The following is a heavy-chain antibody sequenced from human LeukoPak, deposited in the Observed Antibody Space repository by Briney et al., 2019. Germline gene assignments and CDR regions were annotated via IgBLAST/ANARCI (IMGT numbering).Heavy chain of an antibody. CDR2: ISTSSSYI. CDR3: ARNRGDPSYFDY. CDR1: GFTFNGYG. J-gene: IGHJ4*02. V-gene: IGHV3-21*01. Sequence: GGSLILSCTASGFTFNGYGMNWVRQAPGKGLEWVSSISTSSSYIYYADSVKGRFTISRNNPKNSLYLQMNSLRAEDTAVYYCARNRGDPSYFDYWGQGTLVTVSS. D-gene: IGHD4-17*01.